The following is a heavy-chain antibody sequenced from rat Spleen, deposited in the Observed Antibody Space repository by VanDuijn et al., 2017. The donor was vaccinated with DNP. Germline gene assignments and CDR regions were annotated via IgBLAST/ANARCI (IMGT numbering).Heavy chain of an antibody. V-gene: IGHV5-31*01. CDR2: IANSGGGA. CDR3: ATGGSPYYFEY. Sequence: EVQLVESGGDLVQPGRSLKLSCVASGFTFNDYWMTWIRQVPGKGLEWVASIANSGGGAYYSDSVKGRFTISRDNAKYTLYLQMNSLRSEDMATYYCATGGSPYYFEYWGQGVMVIVSS. J-gene: IGHJ2*01. CDR1: GFTFNDYW. D-gene: IGHD5-1*01.